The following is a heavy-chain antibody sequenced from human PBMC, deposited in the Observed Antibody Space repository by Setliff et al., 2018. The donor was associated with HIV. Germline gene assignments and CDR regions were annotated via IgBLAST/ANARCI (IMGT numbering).Heavy chain of an antibody. D-gene: IGHD3-3*01. CDR3: ARDRDEWLPQYWYFDL. Sequence: ASVKVSCKASGYTFNDYYIHWVRQAPGQGLEWMAWINPYTRDTNYAQKFQGRVTVTRDTSISTIYMELSGLRSDDTAVYYCARDRDEWLPQYWYFDLWGRGTLVTVSS. CDR1: GYTFNDYY. V-gene: IGHV1-2*02. J-gene: IGHJ2*01. CDR2: INPYTRDT.